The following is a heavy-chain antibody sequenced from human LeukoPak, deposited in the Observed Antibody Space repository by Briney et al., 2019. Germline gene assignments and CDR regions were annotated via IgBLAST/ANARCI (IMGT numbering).Heavy chain of an antibody. J-gene: IGHJ4*02. Sequence: SETLSLTCTVSGGSISSYYWSWIRQPPGKGLEWIGYIYYSGTTNYYPSPKSRVTISVDPSKNQFSLKLSSVTAADTAVYYCARGVYIAAAQYGYWGQGTLVTVSS. CDR3: ARGVYIAAAQYGY. CDR2: IYYSGTT. CDR1: GGSISSYY. V-gene: IGHV4-59*01. D-gene: IGHD6-13*01.